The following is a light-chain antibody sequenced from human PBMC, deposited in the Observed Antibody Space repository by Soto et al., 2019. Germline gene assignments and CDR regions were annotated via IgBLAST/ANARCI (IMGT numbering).Light chain of an antibody. CDR2: DAS. Sequence: DIQMTQSPSTLSASVGDRVTITCRASQSISSWLAWYQQKPGKAPQLLIYDASILDSGVPSRFSGSESSTEFTLTISILQPYDFATNNYQHYYIYFLTFGQGTKVEIK. J-gene: IGKJ1*01. CDR3: QHYYIYFLT. CDR1: QSISSW. V-gene: IGKV1-5*01.